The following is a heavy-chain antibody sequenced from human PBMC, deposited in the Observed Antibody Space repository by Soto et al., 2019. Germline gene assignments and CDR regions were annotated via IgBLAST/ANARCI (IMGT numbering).Heavy chain of an antibody. CDR1: GFTFSSYW. D-gene: IGHD6-19*01. Sequence: GGSLRLSCAASGFTFSSYWMSWVRQAPGKGLEWVANIKQDGSEKYYVDSVKGRCTISRDNAKKSLYMQMNSLRAEDTAVYYCARLRVAVAGYFDLWGRGTLVTVSS. CDR3: ARLRVAVAGYFDL. J-gene: IGHJ2*01. CDR2: IKQDGSEK. V-gene: IGHV3-7*01.